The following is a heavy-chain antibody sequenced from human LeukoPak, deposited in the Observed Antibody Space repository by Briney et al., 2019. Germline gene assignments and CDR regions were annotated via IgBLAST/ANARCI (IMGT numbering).Heavy chain of an antibody. V-gene: IGHV3-30-3*01. CDR3: ASTNYRGGSTGYNWFDP. CDR1: GFTFSNYA. CDR2: ISYDGSSE. J-gene: IGHJ5*02. Sequence: PGGSLRLPCAASGFTFSNYAMHWVRQAPGKGLEWVAVISYDGSSESYPDSVKGRFTISRDNSKNMLYLQMNSLRGEDTAVYYCASTNYRGGSTGYNWFDPWGQGTLVTVSS. D-gene: IGHD1-26*01.